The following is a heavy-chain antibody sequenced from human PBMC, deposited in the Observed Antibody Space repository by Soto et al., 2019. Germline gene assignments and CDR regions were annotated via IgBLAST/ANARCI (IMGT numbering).Heavy chain of an antibody. CDR2: IILIFGTT. V-gene: IGHV1-69*12. CDR1: GSTFSNYA. D-gene: IGHD3-3*01. CDR3: GRVASTIYDFWSGNYMYWFDP. J-gene: IGHJ5*02. Sequence: QVQLVQSGPEVKKPGSSVKVSCKASGSTFSNYAFSWVRQAPGQGLEWMGGIILIFGTTNYAQKFQDRVTITADEATSTVYMELSSMRYEDTAVYYCGRVASTIYDFWSGNYMYWFDPWVKGTLVTVCS.